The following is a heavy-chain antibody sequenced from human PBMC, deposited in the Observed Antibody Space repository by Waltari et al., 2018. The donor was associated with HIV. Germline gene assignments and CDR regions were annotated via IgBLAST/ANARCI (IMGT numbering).Heavy chain of an antibody. Sequence: VQLQQSGPGLVKPSQTLPHTCAISGDSFPSTSAAWNWNRQSPSRGLEWLGRTYYRSKWYNDYAVSVKGRITSNPDTSKNQFSLQLNSVTPEDTAVYYCVRDWWKDAYYYSGMDVWGQGTTVTVSS. CDR3: VRDWWKDAYYYSGMDV. CDR1: GDSFPSTSAA. J-gene: IGHJ6*02. D-gene: IGHD1-1*01. CDR2: TYYRSKWYN. V-gene: IGHV6-1*01.